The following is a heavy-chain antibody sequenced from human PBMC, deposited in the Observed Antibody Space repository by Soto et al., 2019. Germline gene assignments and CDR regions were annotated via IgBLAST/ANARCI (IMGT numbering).Heavy chain of an antibody. J-gene: IGHJ6*02. V-gene: IGHV1-69*01. D-gene: IGHD6-6*01. Sequence: QVQLVQSGSEVTKPGSSVNVSCKASGGTFSSYAISWVRQAPGQGLEWMGGIIPIFGTANYVQKFQGRVTITADESTSTAYMERRSLRSEDKVVYYCATDFRVSIAARGFYYYFGMDVWGQGTTFTVSS. CDR1: GGTFSSYA. CDR2: IIPIFGTA. CDR3: ATDFRVSIAARGFYYYFGMDV.